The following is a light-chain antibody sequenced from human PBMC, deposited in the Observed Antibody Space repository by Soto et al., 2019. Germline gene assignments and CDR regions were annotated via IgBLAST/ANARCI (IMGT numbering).Light chain of an antibody. Sequence: QSVLTQPASVSGSPGQSITIPCTGTSSDVGGYNYVSWYQQHPGKAPKLMIYDVSNRPSGVSNRFSGSKSGNTASLTISGLQAEDEADYYCSSYTSSSTLDVFGTG. J-gene: IGLJ1*01. CDR1: SSDVGGYNY. V-gene: IGLV2-14*01. CDR3: SSYTSSSTLDV. CDR2: DVS.